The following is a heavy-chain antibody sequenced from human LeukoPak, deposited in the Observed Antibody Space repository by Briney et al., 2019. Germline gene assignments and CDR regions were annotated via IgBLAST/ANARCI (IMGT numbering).Heavy chain of an antibody. Sequence: PSETLSLTCTVSGGSISSSSYYWGWIRQPPGKGLEWIGSIYYSGSTYYNPSLKSRVTISVDTSKNQFSLKLSSVTATDTAVYYCARDLRLEQWLVPADYWGQGTLVTVSS. CDR3: ARDLRLEQWLVPADY. D-gene: IGHD6-19*01. CDR2: IYYSGST. J-gene: IGHJ4*02. V-gene: IGHV4-39*07. CDR1: GGSISSSSYY.